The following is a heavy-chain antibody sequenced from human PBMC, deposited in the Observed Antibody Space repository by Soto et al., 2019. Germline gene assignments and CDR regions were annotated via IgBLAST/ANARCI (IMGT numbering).Heavy chain of an antibody. V-gene: IGHV3-49*03. CDR2: IRSKAYGGTT. CDR3: TRSRWAVAGTPYYYYGMDV. CDR1: GFTFGDYA. D-gene: IGHD6-19*01. Sequence: GGSLRLSWTASGFTFGDYAMSWFRQAPGKGLEWVGFIRSKAYGGTTEYAASVKGRFTISRDDSKSIAYLQMNSLKTEDTAVYYCTRSRWAVAGTPYYYYGMDVWGQGTTVTVSS. J-gene: IGHJ6*02.